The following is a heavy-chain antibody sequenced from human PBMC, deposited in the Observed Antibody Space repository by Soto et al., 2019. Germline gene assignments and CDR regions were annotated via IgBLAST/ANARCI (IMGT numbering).Heavy chain of an antibody. CDR2: ISYDGSNK. J-gene: IGHJ1*01. Sequence: GWSLRRSCAACGFTFISYCIHWVRQAPGKWLEWVAVISYDGSNKYYADSVKGRFTISRDNSKNKLYLQMNSLRAEDTAVYYCANLMISSGYSPWGQRTLIAVSS. CDR1: GFTFISYC. V-gene: IGHV3-30*18. CDR3: ANLMISSGYSP. D-gene: IGHD3-22*01.